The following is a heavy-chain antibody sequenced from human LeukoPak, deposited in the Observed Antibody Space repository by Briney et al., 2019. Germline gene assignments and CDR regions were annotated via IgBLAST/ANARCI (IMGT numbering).Heavy chain of an antibody. V-gene: IGHV5-51*01. Sequence: GESLKISCKGSGSRSTSYWISWVRQMPEKGLEWMGIIYPDDSDTRYSPSFQGQVTISADKSINTAYLQWSSLKASDTAMYYCARRSIFGEVYYFDYWGQGTLVTVSS. CDR3: ARRSIFGEVYYFDY. CDR1: GSRSTSYW. CDR2: IYPDDSDT. J-gene: IGHJ4*02. D-gene: IGHD3-3*01.